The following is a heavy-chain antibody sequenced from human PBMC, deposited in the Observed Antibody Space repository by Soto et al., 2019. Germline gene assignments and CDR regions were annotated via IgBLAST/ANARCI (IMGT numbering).Heavy chain of an antibody. D-gene: IGHD1-7*01. Sequence: GGSLRLSCAASGFTFSSYAMHWVRQAPGKGLEWVAVIAYDGSNKYYADSVKGRFTISRDNSKNTLYLQMNSLRAEDPAFYCCARDSGWNYVAHYCFDYWGQGTLVTVSS. CDR3: ARDSGWNYVAHYCFDY. CDR1: GFTFSSYA. V-gene: IGHV3-30-3*01. J-gene: IGHJ4*02. CDR2: IAYDGSNK.